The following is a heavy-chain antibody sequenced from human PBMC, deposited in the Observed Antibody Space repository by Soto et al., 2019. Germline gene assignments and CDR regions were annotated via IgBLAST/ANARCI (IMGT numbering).Heavy chain of an antibody. V-gene: IGHV4-59*12. CDR3: ARGLAATNGNWLDP. Sequence: SETLSLTCTVSGCSISSYYWSWIRQPPGKGLEWIGDIYYSGSTNYNPSLKSRVTISVDTSKNQFSLKLSSVTAADTAVYYCARGLAATNGNWLDPWGQGTLVTVSS. J-gene: IGHJ5*02. CDR1: GCSISSYY. D-gene: IGHD2-15*01. CDR2: IYYSGST.